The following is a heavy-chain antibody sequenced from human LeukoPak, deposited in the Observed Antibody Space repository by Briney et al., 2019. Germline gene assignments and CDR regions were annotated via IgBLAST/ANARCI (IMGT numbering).Heavy chain of an antibody. CDR1: GFTFSSYG. V-gene: IGHV3-30*18. D-gene: IGHD1-26*01. Sequence: GGSLRLYCAASGFTFSSYGMHWARQAPGKGLEWVAVISYDGSNKYYADSVKGRFTISRDNSKNTLYLQMNSLRAEDTAAYYCAKRGYSGSYSWFDPWGQGTLVTVSS. CDR3: AKRGYSGSYSWFDP. CDR2: ISYDGSNK. J-gene: IGHJ5*02.